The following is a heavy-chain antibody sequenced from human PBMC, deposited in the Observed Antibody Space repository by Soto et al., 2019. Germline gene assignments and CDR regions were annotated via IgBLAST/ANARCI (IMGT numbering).Heavy chain of an antibody. CDR1: DGSFTDYF. D-gene: IGHD1-26*01. J-gene: IGHJ4*02. V-gene: IGHV4-34*01. Sequence: SETLSLTCAVNDGSFTDYFWSWIRQIPGKGLEWIGESTHTGTSNYNPSLTSRVTISVDTSKSRFSLKLTSVTASDTAVYYCVSSMNWAPLTVGPTKATRYFDYWGQGTLVTVSS. CDR2: STHTGTS. CDR3: VSSMNWAPLTVGPTKATRYFDY.